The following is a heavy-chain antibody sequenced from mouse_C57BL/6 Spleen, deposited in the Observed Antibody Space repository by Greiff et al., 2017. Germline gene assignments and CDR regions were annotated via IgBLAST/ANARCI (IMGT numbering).Heavy chain of an antibody. D-gene: IGHD2-2*01. CDR1: GYTFTSYW. CDR3: ARGGYDKDMDD. J-gene: IGHJ4*01. V-gene: IGHV1-52*01. Sequence: QVQLQQPGAELVRPGSSVKLSCKASGYTFTSYWMQWVKQRPIQGLGWIGNIDPSDSDTPYNQKFKDKATLTVDKSASTAYMQLSSLTSEVSAVYNCARGGYDKDMDDWGQGTSVTVSS. CDR2: IDPSDSDT.